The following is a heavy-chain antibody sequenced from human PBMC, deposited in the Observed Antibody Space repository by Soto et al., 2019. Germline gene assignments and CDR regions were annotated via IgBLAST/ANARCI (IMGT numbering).Heavy chain of an antibody. D-gene: IGHD4-4*01. CDR2: INPDGGST. V-gene: IGHV3-74*01. Sequence: PGGSLRLSCEASGFNFSGYWMHWVRQAPGEGLVWVSRINPDGGSTNYADSVKGRFTISRDNAKNTLFLQMNGLRAEDTAVYYCARETYSFNDYWGRGTLVTVSS. CDR3: ARETYSFNDY. J-gene: IGHJ4*02. CDR1: GFNFSGYW.